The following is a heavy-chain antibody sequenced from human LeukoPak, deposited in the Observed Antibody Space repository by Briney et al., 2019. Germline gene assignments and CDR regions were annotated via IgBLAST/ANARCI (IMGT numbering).Heavy chain of an antibody. CDR3: ARARIAAPLLDY. D-gene: IGHD6-13*01. J-gene: IGHJ4*02. Sequence: GGSLRLSCAASGFAFSSYWMTWVRQAPGRGLEWVASIKQDGGETYSVDSVKGRFTISRDNAKNSLYLQMNSLRVEDTAIYFCARARIAAPLLDYWGQGTLVTVSS. CDR2: IKQDGGET. V-gene: IGHV3-7*02. CDR1: GFAFSSYW.